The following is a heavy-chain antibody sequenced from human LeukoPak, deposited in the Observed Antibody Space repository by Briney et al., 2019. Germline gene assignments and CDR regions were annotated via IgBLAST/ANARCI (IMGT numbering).Heavy chain of an antibody. Sequence: GRSLRLSCAASGFTFSSYGMHWVRQAPGKGLEWVAVISYDGSNKYYADSVKGRFTISRDNSKNTLYVQMNSLRAEDTAVYYCARQPRRYYRDYYYYGMDVWGQGTTVTVSS. CDR2: ISYDGSNK. D-gene: IGHD1-26*01. J-gene: IGHJ6*02. V-gene: IGHV3-30*03. CDR3: ARQPRRYYRDYYYYGMDV. CDR1: GFTFSSYG.